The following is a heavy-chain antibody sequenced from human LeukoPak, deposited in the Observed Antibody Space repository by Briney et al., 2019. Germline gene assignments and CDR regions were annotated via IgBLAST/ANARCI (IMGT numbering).Heavy chain of an antibody. CDR3: ARGGSYYVYYFDY. CDR1: GYSFTSYW. D-gene: IGHD1-26*01. V-gene: IGHV5-51*01. J-gene: IGHJ4*02. CDR2: IYLGDSDT. Sequence: GESLEISCQGSGYSFTSYWIAWVRQMPGKGLEWMGIIYLGDSDTRYSPSFQGQVTISADKSISTAYLQWSSLKASDTAMYYCARGGSYYVYYFDYWGQGTLVTVSS.